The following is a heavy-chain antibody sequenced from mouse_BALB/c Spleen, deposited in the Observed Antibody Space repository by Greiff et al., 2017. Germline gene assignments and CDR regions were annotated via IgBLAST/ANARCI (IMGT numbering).Heavy chain of an antibody. J-gene: IGHJ2*01. CDR2: ISYDGSN. Sequence: EVKLQESGPGLVKPSQSLSLTCSVTGYSITSGYYWNWIRQFPGNKLEWMGYISYDGSNNYNPSLKNRISITRDTSKNQFFLKLNSVTTEDTATYYCARKRSGYFDYWGQGTTLTVSS. CDR1: GYSITSGYY. V-gene: IGHV3-6*02. CDR3: ARKRSGYFDY.